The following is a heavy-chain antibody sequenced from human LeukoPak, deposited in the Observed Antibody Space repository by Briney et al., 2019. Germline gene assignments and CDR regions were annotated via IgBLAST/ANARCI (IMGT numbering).Heavy chain of an antibody. D-gene: IGHD6-6*01. Sequence: ASVKVSCKASGGTFSSYAISWVRQAPGQWLEWMGGIIPIFGTANYAQKFQGRVTITTDESTSTAYMELSSLRSEDTAVYYCASQYSSSSWFDPWGQGTLVTVSS. CDR2: IIPIFGTA. CDR3: ASQYSSSSWFDP. CDR1: GGTFSSYA. J-gene: IGHJ5*02. V-gene: IGHV1-69*05.